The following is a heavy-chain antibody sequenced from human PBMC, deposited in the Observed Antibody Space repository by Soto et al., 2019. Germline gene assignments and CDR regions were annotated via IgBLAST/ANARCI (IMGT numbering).Heavy chain of an antibody. Sequence: QTTLKESGPTLVIPTQTLTLTWNFSGFSLNNNGVGVGWIRQPPGKALLCLALIYWSDNHRYSPSLNSRVTITQDSSRNHVVLTMTNMLPVDTGTYFCAHSRFCSGEPPSPASKAGACWGQRKLVTVSS. D-gene: IGHD2-15*01. CDR1: GFSLNNNGVG. J-gene: IGHJ4*02. V-gene: IGHV2-5*01. CDR3: AHSRFCSGEPPSPASKAGAC. CDR2: IYWSDNH.